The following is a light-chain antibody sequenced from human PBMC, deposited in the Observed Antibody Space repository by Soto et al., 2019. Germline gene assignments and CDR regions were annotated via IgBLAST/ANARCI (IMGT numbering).Light chain of an antibody. CDR3: QQYDNLPLT. V-gene: IGKV1-33*01. J-gene: IGKJ4*01. CDR2: DAS. CDR1: QAIITY. Sequence: DIQLTQSPSSLSASVGDRVTITCHARQAIITYLNWFQQKPGKAPKLLIYDASHLETGVPSRFSGSGSGTAFTFTISSLQPEDIGTYYCQQYDNLPLTFGGGTKVEV.